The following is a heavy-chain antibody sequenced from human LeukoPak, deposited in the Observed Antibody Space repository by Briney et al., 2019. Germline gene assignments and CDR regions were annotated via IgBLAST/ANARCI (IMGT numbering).Heavy chain of an antibody. CDR1: GFAFSSHS. CDR2: ISSSGCYT. V-gene: IGHV3-21*01. D-gene: IGHD3-10*01. Sequence: KSGGSLRLSCAASGFAFSSHSMHWIRQAPGKGLEWVSCISSSGCYTNYADSLKGRSTISRDNADNSVFVQVNSLPVEDTAVYYCARGMIRGPLWGVDFWGLGSLVTVSS. CDR3: ARGMIRGPLWGVDF. J-gene: IGHJ4*02.